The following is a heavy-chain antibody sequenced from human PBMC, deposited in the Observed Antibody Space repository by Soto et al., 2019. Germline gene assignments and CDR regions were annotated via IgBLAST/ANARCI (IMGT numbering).Heavy chain of an antibody. D-gene: IGHD3-22*01. Sequence: SETLSLTCAVSGGSISRGGYSWSWIRQPPGKGLEWIGYIYHSGSAYYNPSLKSRVTISVDRSKNQFSLKLSSVTAADTAVYYCARTVRSGYYYYFDYWGQGTLVTVSS. V-gene: IGHV4-30-2*01. CDR3: ARTVRSGYYYYFDY. J-gene: IGHJ4*02. CDR1: GGSISRGGYS. CDR2: IYHSGSA.